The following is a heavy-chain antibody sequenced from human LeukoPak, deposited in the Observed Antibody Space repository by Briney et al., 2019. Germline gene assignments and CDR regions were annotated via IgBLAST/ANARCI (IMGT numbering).Heavy chain of an antibody. J-gene: IGHJ4*02. Sequence: VGSLRLSCAASGFTFSSYSMNWVRQAPGKGLEWVSSISSSSSYIYYADSVKGRFTISRDNAKNSLYPQMNSLRAEDTAVYYCAREDPRKIVVSYWGQGTLVTVSS. CDR1: GFTFSSYS. V-gene: IGHV3-21*01. CDR2: ISSSSSYI. CDR3: AREDPRKIVVSY. D-gene: IGHD3-22*01.